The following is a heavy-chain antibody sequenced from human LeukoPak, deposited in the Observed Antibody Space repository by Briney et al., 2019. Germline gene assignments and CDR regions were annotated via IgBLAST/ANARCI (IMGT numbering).Heavy chain of an antibody. V-gene: IGHV1-18*01. J-gene: IGHJ4*02. D-gene: IGHD5-24*01. CDR3: ARVGMATEFDY. Sequence: ASVKVSCKASGYTFTSYGISWVRQAPGQGLEWMGWISAYNGNTNYAQKFQGRVTITADKSTSTAYMELSSLRSEDTAVYYCARVGMATEFDYWGQGTLVTVSS. CDR1: GYTFTSYG. CDR2: ISAYNGNT.